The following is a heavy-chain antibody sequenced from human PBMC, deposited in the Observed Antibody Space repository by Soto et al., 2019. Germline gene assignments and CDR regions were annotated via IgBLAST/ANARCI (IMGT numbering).Heavy chain of an antibody. CDR3: ANGGPFYSAPQCGVDSYFDL. D-gene: IGHD4-4*01. V-gene: IGHV3-23*01. J-gene: IGHJ2*01. CDR1: GFTFGSYA. Sequence: PGGSLRLSCAASGFTFGSYAMNWVRQAPGKGLEWVSGISVGGGSTYYVDSVKGRFTISRDNSRNTLFLQMNNLRVEDTALYYYANGGPFYSAPQCGVDSYFDLCGRGTLVTVSS. CDR2: ISVGGGST.